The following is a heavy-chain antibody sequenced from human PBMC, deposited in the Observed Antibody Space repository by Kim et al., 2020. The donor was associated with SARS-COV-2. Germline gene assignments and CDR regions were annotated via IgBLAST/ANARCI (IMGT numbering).Heavy chain of an antibody. J-gene: IGHJ5*02. CDR1: GFTFRSYA. CDR3: VRDLMRSYDALTGPRFFVS. D-gene: IGHD3-9*01. V-gene: IGHV3-23*01. Sequence: GGSLRLSCAASGFTFRSYAMNWVRQAPGKGLEWVAGISGGGDSTHYDDSVKGRFTVSRDNSDNTLYLEMTSLRVEDTALYYCVRDLMRSYDALTGPRFFVSWGQGTLVSVSS. CDR2: ISGGGDST.